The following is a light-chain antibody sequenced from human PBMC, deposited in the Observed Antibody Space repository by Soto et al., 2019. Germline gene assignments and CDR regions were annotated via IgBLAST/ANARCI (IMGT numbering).Light chain of an antibody. CDR1: QDITNY. CDR3: QKYHSAPFT. J-gene: IGKJ3*01. V-gene: IGKV1-27*01. CDR2: AAS. Sequence: DIQMTQSPSSLSASVGDRVTITCRASQDITNYLAWYQQKPGKVPKLLIYAASTLQSGVPSRFSGSGSGTDFTLTISGLQPEDVATYYCQKYHSAPFTFGPGTKVDIK.